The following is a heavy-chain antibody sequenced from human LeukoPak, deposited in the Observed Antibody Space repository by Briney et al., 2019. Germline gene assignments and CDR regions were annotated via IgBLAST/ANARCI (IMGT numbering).Heavy chain of an antibody. V-gene: IGHV4-59*01. CDR1: GGSISSYY. Sequence: SETLSLTCTVSGGSISSYYWSWIRQPPGKGLEWIGYIYHSGSTNYNPSLKSRVSISVDTSKNQLSLKLNSVTAADTAVYYCARDRVYFYGSGRGYYYYMDVWGKATTVTISS. CDR3: ARDRVYFYGSGRGYYYYMDV. J-gene: IGHJ6*03. D-gene: IGHD3-10*01. CDR2: IYHSGST.